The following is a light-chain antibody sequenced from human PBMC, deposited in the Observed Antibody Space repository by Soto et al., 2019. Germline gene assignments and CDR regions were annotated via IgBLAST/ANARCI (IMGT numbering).Light chain of an antibody. Sequence: EIVLTQSPGTLSLSPGERATLCCRASQSVTSTYLAWYQQKPGQPPRLLIYGASNRATGIPDRFSGSGSGTDFTLTISRLEPEDFTVYYCQQYHSLPTTFGPGTKVDI. CDR3: QQYHSLPTT. J-gene: IGKJ3*01. CDR2: GAS. CDR1: QSVTSTY. V-gene: IGKV3-20*01.